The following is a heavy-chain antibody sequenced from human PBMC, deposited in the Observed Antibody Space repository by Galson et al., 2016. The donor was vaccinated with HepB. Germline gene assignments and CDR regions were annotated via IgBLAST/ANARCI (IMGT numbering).Heavy chain of an antibody. CDR3: AKRHEFCPPVGCSVDY. CDR1: GFLFRGYG. CDR2: DSMDGRRK. D-gene: IGHD3-10*02. Sequence: SLRLSCAGSGFLFRGYGMHWVRQAPGKGLEWVAADSMDGRRKFYSDSVRGRFPISRDNSNNMLFLQMDSLRPDDTAVYYCAKRHEFCPPVGCSVDYWGQGTLVSVSS. V-gene: IGHV3-30*18. J-gene: IGHJ4*02.